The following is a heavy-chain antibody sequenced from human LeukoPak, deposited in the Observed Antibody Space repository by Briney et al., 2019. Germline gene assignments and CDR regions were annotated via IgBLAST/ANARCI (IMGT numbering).Heavy chain of an antibody. V-gene: IGHV3-30*12. D-gene: IGHD3-9*01. Sequence: GGSLRLSCAASGFTFSSYGMHWVRQAPGKGLEWVAVISYDGSNKYYADSVKGRFTISRDNSKNTLYLQMNSLRAEDTAVYYCARDRGGGVTISNYYYGMDVWGQGTTVTVSS. CDR1: GFTFSSYG. CDR2: ISYDGSNK. J-gene: IGHJ6*02. CDR3: ARDRGGGVTISNYYYGMDV.